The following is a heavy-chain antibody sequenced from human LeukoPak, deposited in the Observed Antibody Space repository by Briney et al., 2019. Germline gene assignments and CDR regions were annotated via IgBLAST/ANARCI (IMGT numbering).Heavy chain of an antibody. CDR2: IYYSGST. J-gene: IGHJ6*03. V-gene: IGHV4-30-4*08. CDR3: ARAQGVWSGYYREDYYYYYMDV. D-gene: IGHD3-3*01. CDR1: GGSISSGDYY. Sequence: PSETLSLTCTVSGGSISSGDYYWSWIRQPPGKGLEWIGYIYYSGSTYYNPSLKSRVTISVDTSKNQFSLKLSSVTAPDTAVYYCARAQGVWSGYYREDYYYYYMDVWGKGTTVTVSS.